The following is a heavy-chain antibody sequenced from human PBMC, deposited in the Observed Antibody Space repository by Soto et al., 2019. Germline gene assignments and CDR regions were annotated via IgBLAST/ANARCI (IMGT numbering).Heavy chain of an antibody. CDR3: ARDYYDFWSGPASGWFDH. D-gene: IGHD3-3*01. CDR2: IIPIFGTA. V-gene: IGHV1-69*13. Sequence: SVKVSCKASGGTFSSYAIRWVRQAPGQGLEWMGGIIPIFGTANYAQRFQGRVTITADESTSTAYMELSSLRSEDTAVYYCARDYYDFWSGPASGWFDHWGQGTLVTVSS. J-gene: IGHJ5*02. CDR1: GGTFSSYA.